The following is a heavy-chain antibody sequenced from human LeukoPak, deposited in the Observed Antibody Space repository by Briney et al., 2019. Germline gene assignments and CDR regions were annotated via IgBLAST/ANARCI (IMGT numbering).Heavy chain of an antibody. CDR1: GDSVSSNSAA. J-gene: IGHJ3*02. D-gene: IGHD3-10*01. CDR3: ARDSSLLWFGEPEPANAFDI. Sequence: SQTLSLTCAISGDSVSSNSAAWNWIRQSPSRGLEWLGRTYYRPKWYNDYAVSVKSRITINPDTSKNQFSLQLNSVTPEDTAVYYCARDSSLLWFGEPEPANAFDIWGQGTMVTVSS. V-gene: IGHV6-1*01. CDR2: TYYRPKWYN.